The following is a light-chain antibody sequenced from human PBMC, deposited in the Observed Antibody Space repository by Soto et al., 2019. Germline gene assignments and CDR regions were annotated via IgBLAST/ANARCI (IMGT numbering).Light chain of an antibody. CDR3: QQRSNWPIT. CDR2: DAS. CDR1: QSVSSY. J-gene: IGKJ5*01. Sequence: EIVFTQSPATLSFSPVERATLSCRASQSVSSYLAWYQQKPGQAPRLLIYDASNRATGIPARFSGSGSGTDFTLTISSPEPEDFAVYYCQQRSNWPITFGQGTRLEIK. V-gene: IGKV3-11*01.